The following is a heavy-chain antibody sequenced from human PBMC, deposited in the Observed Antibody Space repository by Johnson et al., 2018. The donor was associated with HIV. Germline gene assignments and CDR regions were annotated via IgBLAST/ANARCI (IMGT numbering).Heavy chain of an antibody. CDR3: ARHSTSSTMGAFDI. V-gene: IGHV3-23*04. J-gene: IGHJ3*02. D-gene: IGHD6-6*01. Sequence: VQLVESGGGLVQPVGSLRFSCAVSGFTFSSYAMSWVRQAPGKGLEWVSAISGSGGSTYYADSVKGRFTISRDNSKNTLYLQMNSLRAEDTAVYYCARHSTSSTMGAFDIWGQGTMVTVSS. CDR1: GFTFSSYA. CDR2: ISGSGGST.